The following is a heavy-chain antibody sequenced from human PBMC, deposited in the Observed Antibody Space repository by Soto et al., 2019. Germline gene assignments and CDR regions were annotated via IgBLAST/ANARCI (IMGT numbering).Heavy chain of an antibody. CDR3: ANRDTSMVTRYYYGMDV. V-gene: IGHV3-23*01. CDR1: GFSFSIYA. J-gene: IGHJ6*02. CDR2: ISGSGGNT. Sequence: VGSLGLSSAASGFSFSIYAMSWVRQAPGKGLEWVSAISGSGGNTYYADSVKGRFTISRDNSKNTLYLQMNSLRAEDTAVYYCANRDTSMVTRYYYGMDVWGQGTTVTVSS. D-gene: IGHD5-18*01.